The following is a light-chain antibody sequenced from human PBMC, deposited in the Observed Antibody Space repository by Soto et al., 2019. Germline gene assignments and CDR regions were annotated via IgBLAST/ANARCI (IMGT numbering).Light chain of an antibody. Sequence: EIVLTQSPGTLSLSPGERATLSCRASQSVSSNYLAWYQQKPGQAPRLLIFGASCRATGIPDRFSGSRSGTDFTLAISRLEPEDFAVYYCQQHGSSPLWTFGQGTKVDIK. CDR1: QSVSSNY. J-gene: IGKJ1*01. V-gene: IGKV3-20*01. CDR3: QQHGSSPLWT. CDR2: GAS.